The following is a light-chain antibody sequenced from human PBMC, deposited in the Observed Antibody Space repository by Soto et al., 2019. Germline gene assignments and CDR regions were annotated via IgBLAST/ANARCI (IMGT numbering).Light chain of an antibody. CDR3: CSYAGSYYV. V-gene: IGLV2-11*01. J-gene: IGLJ1*01. CDR1: SSDVGGYNY. CDR2: DVS. Sequence: QSALTRPRSVSGSPGQSVTISCTGTSSDVGGYNYDSWYQQHPGKAPKLMIYDVSKRPSGVPDRFSGSKSGNTASLTISGLQAEDEADYYCCSYAGSYYVFGSGTTLTVL.